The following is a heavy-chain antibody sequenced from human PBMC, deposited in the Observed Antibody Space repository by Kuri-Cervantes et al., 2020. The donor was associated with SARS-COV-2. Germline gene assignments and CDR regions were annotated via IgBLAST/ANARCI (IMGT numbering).Heavy chain of an antibody. D-gene: IGHD2-2*01. V-gene: IGHV3-21*04. CDR3: AKAGGIEIPAATNWFDP. CDR2: ISSTSSYI. J-gene: IGHJ5*02. Sequence: GESLKISCAASGFTFSSYSMNWVRQAPGKGLEWVSSISSTSSYIYYADSVKGRFTISRDNSKNTLYLQMTSLSAGDTAIYYCAKAGGIEIPAATNWFDPWGQGTLVTVSS. CDR1: GFTFSSYS.